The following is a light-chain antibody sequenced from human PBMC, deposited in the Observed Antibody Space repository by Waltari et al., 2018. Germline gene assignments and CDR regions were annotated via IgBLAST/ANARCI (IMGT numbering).Light chain of an antibody. Sequence: AIRMTQSPSSFSASTGDRVTITCRASQGISSYLAWYQQKPGKAPKLLIYAASTLQSGVPSRFSGSGSGTDFTLPISCLQSEDFATYYCQQYYSPVTFGQGTKVEIK. CDR2: AAS. J-gene: IGKJ1*01. CDR1: QGISSY. V-gene: IGKV1-8*01. CDR3: QQYYSPVT.